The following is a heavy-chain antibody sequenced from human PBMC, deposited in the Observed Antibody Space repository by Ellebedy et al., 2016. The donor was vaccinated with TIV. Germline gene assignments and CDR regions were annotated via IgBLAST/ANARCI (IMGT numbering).Heavy chain of an antibody. D-gene: IGHD1-14*01. V-gene: IGHV1-18*01. CDR1: GYTFSSYG. CDR2: ISVNTANT. CDR3: TRDQVTGDAFDI. J-gene: IGHJ3*02. Sequence: ASVKVSXKASGYTFSSYGISWVRQAPGQGLEWMGWISVNTANTDYAQKFQGRVIMTTDTSTRMAYMELRSLRSDDTAVYYCTRDQVTGDAFDIWGQGTMVTVSS.